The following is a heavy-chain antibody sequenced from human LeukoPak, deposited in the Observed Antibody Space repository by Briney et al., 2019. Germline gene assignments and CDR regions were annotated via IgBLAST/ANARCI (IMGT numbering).Heavy chain of an antibody. Sequence: GESLKISCKGSGYSFTSYWIGWVRQMPGKGLEWMGIIYPGDSDTRYSPSFQGQVTISADKSISTAYLQWSSLKASDTAMYYCARALDNWNYVSMYNWFDPWGQGTLVTVSS. V-gene: IGHV5-51*01. J-gene: IGHJ5*02. D-gene: IGHD1-7*01. CDR1: GYSFTSYW. CDR2: IYPGDSDT. CDR3: ARALDNWNYVSMYNWFDP.